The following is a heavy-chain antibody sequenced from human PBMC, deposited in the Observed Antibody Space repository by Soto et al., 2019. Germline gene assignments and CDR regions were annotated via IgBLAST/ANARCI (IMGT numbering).Heavy chain of an antibody. CDR2: IIPIFGTA. CDR3: ARDRERGSFYGYAYYYGMDV. Sequence: QVQLVQSGAEVKKPGSSVKVSCKASGGTFSSYAISWVRQAPGQGLEWMGGIIPIFGTANYAQKIQGRVTSTADKCTSTAHIEMRRLRTEETAVYYCARDRERGSFYGYAYYYGMDVWGQGTTVTVSS. J-gene: IGHJ6*02. CDR1: GGTFSSYA. D-gene: IGHD1-26*01. V-gene: IGHV1-69*06.